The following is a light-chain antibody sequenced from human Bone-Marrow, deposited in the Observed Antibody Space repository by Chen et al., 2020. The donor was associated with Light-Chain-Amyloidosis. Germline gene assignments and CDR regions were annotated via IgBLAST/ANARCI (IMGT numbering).Light chain of an antibody. CDR3: AAWDDSLNGWV. J-gene: IGLJ3*02. CDR1: SSNIGSNT. CDR2: STN. V-gene: IGLV1-44*01. Sequence: QSLLTQPPSASGTPGQRVTISCSGSSSNIGSNTVNWYQQLPGTAPKLLIYSTNQRPSGVPDRFSGSKSGTSASLAISGLQSEDEADYYCAAWDDSLNGWVFGGGTKLTVL.